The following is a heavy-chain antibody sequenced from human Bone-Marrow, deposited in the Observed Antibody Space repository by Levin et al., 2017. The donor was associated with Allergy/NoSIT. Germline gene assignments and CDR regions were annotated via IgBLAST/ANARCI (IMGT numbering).Heavy chain of an antibody. D-gene: IGHD6-13*01. CDR3: AKDVSSSWYNVGGFDY. CDR2: ISWNSGSI. CDR1: GFTFDDYA. Sequence: SLRLSCAASGFTFDDYAMHWVRQAPGKGLEWVSGISWNSGSIGYADSVKGRFTISRDNAKNSLYLQMNSLRAEDTALYYCAKDVSSSWYNVGGFDYWGQGTLVTVSS. V-gene: IGHV3-9*01. J-gene: IGHJ4*02.